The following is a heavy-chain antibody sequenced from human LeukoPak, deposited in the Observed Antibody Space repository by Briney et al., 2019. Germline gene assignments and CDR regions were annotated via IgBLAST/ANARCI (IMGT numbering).Heavy chain of an antibody. CDR1: GFTFSSYW. CDR3: AKLLYYYDSSQPY. J-gene: IGHJ4*02. CDR2: IKQDGSEK. D-gene: IGHD3-22*01. Sequence: PGGSLRLSCAASGFTFSSYWMSWVRQAPGKGLGWVANIKQDGSEKYYVDSVKGRFTISRDNAKNSLYLQMNSLRAEDTAVYYCAKLLYYYDSSQPYWGQGTLVTVSS. V-gene: IGHV3-7*03.